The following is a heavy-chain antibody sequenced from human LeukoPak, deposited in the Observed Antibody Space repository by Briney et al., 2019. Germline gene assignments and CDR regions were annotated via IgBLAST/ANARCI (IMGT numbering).Heavy chain of an antibody. V-gene: IGHV4-59*08. Sequence: ASETLSLTCTVSGGSISNYYWNWIRQPPGKGLEWIGYIYYSGNTNYNPSLKSRVTISVDTSKNQFSLKLSSVTAADTAVYYCARHNWSNTYYYDSSGSIDYWGQGTLVTVSS. J-gene: IGHJ4*02. CDR2: IYYSGNT. D-gene: IGHD3-22*01. CDR1: GGSISNYY. CDR3: ARHNWSNTYYYDSSGSIDY.